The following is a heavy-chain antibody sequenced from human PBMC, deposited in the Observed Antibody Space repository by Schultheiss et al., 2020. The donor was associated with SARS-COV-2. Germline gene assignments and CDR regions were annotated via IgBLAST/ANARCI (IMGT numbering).Heavy chain of an antibody. V-gene: IGHV3-53*01. CDR1: GFTVSSNY. D-gene: IGHD6-13*01. CDR2: IYSCGST. CDR3: AREAVAAAGTVYFDY. Sequence: GGSLRLSCAASGFTVSSNYMSWVRQAPGKGLEWVSVIYSCGSTYYADSVKGRFVISRDNSKNTLYLQMNSLRADDTAVYYCAREAVAAAGTVYFDYWGQGTLVTVSS. J-gene: IGHJ4*02.